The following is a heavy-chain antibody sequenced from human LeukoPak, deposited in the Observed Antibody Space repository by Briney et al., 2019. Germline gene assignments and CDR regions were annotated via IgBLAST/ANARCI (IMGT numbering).Heavy chain of an antibody. CDR2: ISSSSSTI. V-gene: IGHV3-48*02. Sequence: GGSLRLSCAASGFTFSTYNMNWVRQAPGKGLEWVSYISSSSSTIKYADSVKGRFTISRDNANNSLYLQMNSLRDEDTAVYYCAREAVIGEKYFDLWGRGTLVTVSS. J-gene: IGHJ2*01. CDR3: AREAVIGEKYFDL. D-gene: IGHD2-21*01. CDR1: GFTFSTYN.